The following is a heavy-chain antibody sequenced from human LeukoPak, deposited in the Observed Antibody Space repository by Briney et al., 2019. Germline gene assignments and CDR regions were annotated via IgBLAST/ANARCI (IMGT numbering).Heavy chain of an antibody. Sequence: SETLSLTCTVSGGSISGYYWSWVRQPPGKGLEWIGYISNGGSPSYNPSLKSRGTMSVDTSKRQFSLNLTSVTAADTAVYYCAGAQRGYTHGYLGGGYFDYWGQGTLVTVSS. J-gene: IGHJ4*02. V-gene: IGHV4-59*12. CDR2: ISNGGSP. D-gene: IGHD5-18*01. CDR3: AGAQRGYTHGYLGGGYFDY. CDR1: GGSISGYY.